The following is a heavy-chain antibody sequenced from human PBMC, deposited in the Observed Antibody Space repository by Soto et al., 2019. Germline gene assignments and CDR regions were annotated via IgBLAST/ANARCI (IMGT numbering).Heavy chain of an antibody. CDR1: GCTFSSHA. D-gene: IGHD2-2*01. V-gene: IGHV3-23*01. Sequence: EVQLLESGGGLVQPGGCLRLSCEASGCTFSSHAMSWVRQAPGKGREWVAAISGSDAGTFVADSVGGRFTISRDNSKNTLYLHMTSLRVEDTAIYYCTKDPCTRSSCYFDFWGQGSLVTVSS. CDR2: ISGSDAGT. CDR3: TKDPCTRSSCYFDF. J-gene: IGHJ4*02.